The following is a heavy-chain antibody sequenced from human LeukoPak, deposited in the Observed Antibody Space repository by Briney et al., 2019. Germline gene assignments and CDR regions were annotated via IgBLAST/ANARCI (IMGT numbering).Heavy chain of an antibody. Sequence: ASVKVSCKASGGTFSSYAISWVRQAPGQGLEWMGKITTYNGNTNYAQKVQGRVTMTTDTSTSTAYMELKNLRSDDTAVYYCARGPAYSCGGDCYLRSGSWYFDLWGRGTLVTVSS. J-gene: IGHJ2*01. D-gene: IGHD2-21*02. CDR3: ARGPAYSCGGDCYLRSGSWYFDL. V-gene: IGHV1-18*01. CDR2: ITTYNGNT. CDR1: GGTFSSYA.